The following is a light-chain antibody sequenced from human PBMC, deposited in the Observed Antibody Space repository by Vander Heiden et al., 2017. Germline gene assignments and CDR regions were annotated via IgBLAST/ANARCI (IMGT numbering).Light chain of an antibody. CDR3: QQYNSYPLT. Sequence: DTQMTQSPPSLSASVGDRVTITCRASQGIYDYLAWFQQKPGKAPQPLIYAASSLQSGVPSKFSGSGSGTDFTLTISSLQPEDSATYYCQQYNSYPLTFGGGTKVEIK. V-gene: IGKV1-16*02. CDR2: AAS. J-gene: IGKJ4*01. CDR1: QGIYDY.